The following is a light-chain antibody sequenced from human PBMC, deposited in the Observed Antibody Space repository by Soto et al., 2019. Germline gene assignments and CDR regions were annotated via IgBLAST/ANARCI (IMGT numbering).Light chain of an antibody. V-gene: IGKV2D-29*01. CDR3: MQSIELPYT. J-gene: IGKJ2*01. CDR1: QSLLHSDGETY. Sequence: DVVMTQTPLSLSVTPGQPASISCRSTQSLLHSDGETYLYWYLQRPGQPPQRLISESVKRFSGVSDRCSGSGSGTDFTLKISRVEAEDVGVYYCMQSIELPYTFGPGTKLEIK. CDR2: ESV.